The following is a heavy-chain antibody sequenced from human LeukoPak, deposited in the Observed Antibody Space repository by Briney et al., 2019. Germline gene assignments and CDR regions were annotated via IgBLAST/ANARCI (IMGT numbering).Heavy chain of an antibody. D-gene: IGHD6-19*01. V-gene: IGHV3-48*04. Sequence: GGSLRLSCAASGFTFSSYSMNWVRQAPGKGLEWVSYISSSSSTIYYADSVKGRFTISRDNAKNSLYLQMNSLRAEDTAVYYCARVGSSGWSDIDYWGQGTLVTVSS. CDR1: GFTFSSYS. CDR2: ISSSSSTI. CDR3: ARVGSSGWSDIDY. J-gene: IGHJ4*02.